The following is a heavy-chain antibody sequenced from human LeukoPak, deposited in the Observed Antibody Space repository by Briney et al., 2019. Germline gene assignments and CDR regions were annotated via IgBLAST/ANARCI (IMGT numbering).Heavy chain of an antibody. CDR1: GGSISSYY. D-gene: IGHD1-26*01. CDR2: IYYSGST. Sequence: SETLSLTCTVSGGSISSYYWSWIRQPPGKGLEWIGYIYYSGSTNYNPSLKSRVTIPVDTSKNQFSLKLSSVTAADTAVYYCARDRVGGATIYYYYYMDVWGKGTTVTISS. V-gene: IGHV4-4*08. J-gene: IGHJ6*03. CDR3: ARDRVGGATIYYYYYMDV.